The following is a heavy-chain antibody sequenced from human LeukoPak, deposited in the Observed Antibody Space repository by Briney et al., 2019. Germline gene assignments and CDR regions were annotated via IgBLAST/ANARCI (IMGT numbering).Heavy chain of an antibody. V-gene: IGHV3-21*01. Sequence: PGGSLRLSCAASGFTFSSYSMNWVRQAPGKGLEWVSSISSSSSYIYYADSVKGRFTISRDNAKNSLYLQMNSLSAEDTAVYYCARVIGGYGDYWGQGTLVTVSS. D-gene: IGHD5-12*01. CDR2: ISSSSSYI. J-gene: IGHJ4*02. CDR1: GFTFSSYS. CDR3: ARVIGGYGDY.